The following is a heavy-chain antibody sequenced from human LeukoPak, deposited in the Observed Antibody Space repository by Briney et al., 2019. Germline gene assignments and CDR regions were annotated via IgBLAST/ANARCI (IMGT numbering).Heavy chain of an antibody. CDR2: IIPILGIA. D-gene: IGHD6-19*01. J-gene: IGHJ4*02. CDR1: GGTFSSYA. V-gene: IGHV1-69*04. CDR3: ARYLSSGWVDY. Sequence: ASVKVSCKASGGTFSSYAIIWVRQAPGQGLEWMGRIIPILGIANYAQKFQGRVTITADKSTSTAYMELSSLRSEDTAVYYCARYLSSGWVDYWGQGTLVTVSS.